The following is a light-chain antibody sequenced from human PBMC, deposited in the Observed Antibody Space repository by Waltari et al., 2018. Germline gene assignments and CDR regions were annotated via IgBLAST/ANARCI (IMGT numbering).Light chain of an antibody. J-gene: IGLJ2*01. V-gene: IGLV2-14*03. CDR2: DVS. Sequence: QSALTQPASVSGSPGQAITISCTGSSSDIGSSKYVSWYQQHPGKVPKMLIYDVSNRPPGVSSRFSGSKSGNTASLIISGLQAEDEADYYCSSLTATYTGLFGGGTNLTVL. CDR1: SSDIGSSKY. CDR3: SSLTATYTGL.